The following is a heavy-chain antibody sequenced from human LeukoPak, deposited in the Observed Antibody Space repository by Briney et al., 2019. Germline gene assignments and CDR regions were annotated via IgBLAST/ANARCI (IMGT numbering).Heavy chain of an antibody. Sequence: GGSLRLSCAASGFSFSSYSMNWVRQAPGKGLEWVSSISDSSTYIFNADPVQGRFTISRDDAKNSLYLQMNSLRVEDTAVYYCVRVVYCSGGSCSYYFDFLGQGTLVTVSS. V-gene: IGHV3-21*01. J-gene: IGHJ4*02. D-gene: IGHD2-15*01. CDR3: VRVVYCSGGSCSYYFDF. CDR1: GFSFSSYS. CDR2: ISDSSTYI.